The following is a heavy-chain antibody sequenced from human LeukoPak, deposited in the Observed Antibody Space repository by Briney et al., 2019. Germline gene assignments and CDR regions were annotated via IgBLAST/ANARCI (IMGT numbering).Heavy chain of an antibody. CDR2: IKQGGSEK. D-gene: IGHD2-2*01. CDR3: ARDWPIVVVPAASYYGMDV. Sequence: GGSLRLSCAASGFTFSSYWMSWVRQAPGKGLEWVANIKQGGSEKYYVDSVKGRFTISRDNAKNSLYLQMNSLRVEDTAVYYCARDWPIVVVPAASYYGMDVWGQGTTVTVSS. CDR1: GFTFSSYW. J-gene: IGHJ6*02. V-gene: IGHV3-7*01.